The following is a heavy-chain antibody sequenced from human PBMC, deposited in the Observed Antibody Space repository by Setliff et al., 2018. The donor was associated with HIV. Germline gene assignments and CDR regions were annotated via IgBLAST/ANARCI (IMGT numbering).Heavy chain of an antibody. V-gene: IGHV3-9*01. D-gene: IGHD5-12*01. J-gene: IGHJ4*02. CDR3: AKGSSRGYNTGIFDY. Sequence: GGSLRLSCAASGFTFDDYALHWVRQAPGKGLEWVSGMNWNSGIVGYADSVKGRFTISRDDAKNSLYLQMDSLGTEDTAFYYCAKGSSRGYNTGIFDYWGQGVLVTVSS. CDR1: GFTFDDYA. CDR2: MNWNSGIV.